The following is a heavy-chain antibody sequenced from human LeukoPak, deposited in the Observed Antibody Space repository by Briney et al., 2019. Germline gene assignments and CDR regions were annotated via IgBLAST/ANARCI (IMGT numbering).Heavy chain of an antibody. J-gene: IGHJ5*02. CDR2: ISGSGGST. CDR3: AKDEDYYGSGSYYTYNWFDP. Sequence: GGSLRLSCAASGFTFSSYAMSWVRQAPGKGLEWVSAISGSGGSTYYADSVKGRFTISRDNSKNTLYLQMNSLRAEDTAVYSCAKDEDYYGSGSYYTYNWFDPWGQGTLVTVSS. CDR1: GFTFSSYA. V-gene: IGHV3-23*01. D-gene: IGHD3-10*01.